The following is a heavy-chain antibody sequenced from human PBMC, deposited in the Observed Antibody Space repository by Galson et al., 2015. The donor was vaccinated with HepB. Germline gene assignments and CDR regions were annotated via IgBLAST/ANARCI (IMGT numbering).Heavy chain of an antibody. J-gene: IGHJ4*02. CDR3: AREDDSSGYYYPLRY. D-gene: IGHD3-22*01. CDR2: IYHSGST. CDR1: GGSISSSNW. V-gene: IGHV4-4*02. Sequence: ETLSLTCAVSGGSISSSNWWSWVRQPPGKGLEWIGEIYHSGSTNYNPSLKSRVTISVDKSKNQFSLKLSSVTAADTAVYYCAREDDSSGYYYPLRYWGQGTLVTVSS.